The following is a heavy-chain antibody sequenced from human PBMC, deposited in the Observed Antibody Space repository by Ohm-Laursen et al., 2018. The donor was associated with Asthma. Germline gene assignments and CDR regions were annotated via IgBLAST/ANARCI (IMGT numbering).Heavy chain of an antibody. J-gene: IGHJ4*02. CDR1: GFTFSSYG. CDR3: AKDGYKYDSAGRYYFDY. Sequence: SLRLSCSASGFTFSSYGMHWVRQAPGKGLEWVAVISSDGSNQYYGDSVKGRFTISRDNSKKMVYLQMNSLRAEDTAVYYCAKDGYKYDSAGRYYFDYWGQGTLVTVSS. V-gene: IGHV3-30*18. D-gene: IGHD3-22*01. CDR2: ISSDGSNQ.